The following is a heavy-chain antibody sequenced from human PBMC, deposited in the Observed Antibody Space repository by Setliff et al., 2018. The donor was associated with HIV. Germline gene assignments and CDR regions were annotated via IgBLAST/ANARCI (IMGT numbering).Heavy chain of an antibody. Sequence: ETLSLTCAVSGYSISSGYYWGWIRQPPGRGLEWIGNIYHSGGTHYNPSLRSRVTISVDTSKNHFSLRLSSVTAADTAVFYCARVPFTTGFDYWGQGILVTVSS. V-gene: IGHV4-38-2*01. J-gene: IGHJ4*02. D-gene: IGHD3-3*01. CDR1: GYSISSGYY. CDR3: ARVPFTTGFDY. CDR2: IYHSGGT.